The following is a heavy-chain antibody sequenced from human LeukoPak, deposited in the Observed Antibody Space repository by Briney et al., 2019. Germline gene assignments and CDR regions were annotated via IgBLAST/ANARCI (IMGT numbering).Heavy chain of an antibody. CDR2: IRGSGGST. D-gene: IGHD1-26*01. V-gene: IGHV3-23*01. CDR1: GFTFSSYA. Sequence: GESLRLSCAASGFTFSSYAMSWVRQAPGKGLEWVAAIRGSGGSTDYVDSVKGRFTISRDNSKNTLYLQMNSLRAEDTAVYYCAKEVIVGVSFDSWGQGTLVTVSS. CDR3: AKEVIVGVSFDS. J-gene: IGHJ4*02.